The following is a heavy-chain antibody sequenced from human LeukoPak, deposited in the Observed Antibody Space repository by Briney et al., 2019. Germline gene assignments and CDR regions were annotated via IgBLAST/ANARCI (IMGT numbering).Heavy chain of an antibody. CDR1: GFTFSSYW. D-gene: IGHD6-19*01. J-gene: IGHJ4*02. Sequence: GGSLRLSCAASGFTFSSYWMSWVRQAPGKGLEWVANIKQDGSEKYYVDSVKGRFTISRDNAKNSLYLQMNSLRAEDTAVYYCARGSESVAGTEYYFDYWGQGTLVTVSS. V-gene: IGHV3-7*01. CDR2: IKQDGSEK. CDR3: ARGSESVAGTEYYFDY.